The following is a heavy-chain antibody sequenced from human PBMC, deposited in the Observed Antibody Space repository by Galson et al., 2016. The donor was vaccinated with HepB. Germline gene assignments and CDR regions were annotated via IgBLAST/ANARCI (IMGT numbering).Heavy chain of an antibody. CDR2: INPDNGYA. CDR1: GYTFTTYD. J-gene: IGHJ6*02. CDR3: ARWFGSDNFYYGLDV. Sequence: SVKVSCKASGYTFTTYDINWVRQAPGQGLEWMGWINPDNGYAAYAQKFQGRVTMTRSTSISMAYIEVTSLTAEDTAVYYCARWFGSDNFYYGLDVWGQGTTVIVSS. D-gene: IGHD3-10*01. V-gene: IGHV1-8*01.